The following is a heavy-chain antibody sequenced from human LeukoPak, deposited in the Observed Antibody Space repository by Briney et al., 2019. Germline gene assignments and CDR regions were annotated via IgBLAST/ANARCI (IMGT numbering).Heavy chain of an antibody. V-gene: IGHV3-23*01. CDR1: GFTFSSYA. Sequence: PGGSLRLSCAASGFTFSSYAMSWVRQAPGKGLEWVSTISNSDGSTYYADSVKGRFTISRDNSKNTLYLQMNSLRAEDTAVYYCAKGGPPHYYGSGRWGYFDYWGQGTLVTVSS. CDR3: AKGGPPHYYGSGRWGYFDY. CDR2: ISNSDGST. D-gene: IGHD3-10*01. J-gene: IGHJ4*02.